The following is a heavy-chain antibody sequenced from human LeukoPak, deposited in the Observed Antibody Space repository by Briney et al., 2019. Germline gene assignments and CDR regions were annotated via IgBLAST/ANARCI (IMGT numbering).Heavy chain of an antibody. D-gene: IGHD2-2*01. Sequence: GGSLRLSYAASGFTFSSCTMSWVRQAPGKGLEWVSAIRGSGAAPSYADSVKGRFTISRDNSKNTFYLEMNNLRAEDTAVYYCTKAPPVADKPYYFDYWGQRTLVTVSS. CDR1: GFTFSSCT. V-gene: IGHV3-23*01. CDR2: IRGSGAAP. J-gene: IGHJ4*02. CDR3: TKAPPVADKPYYFDY.